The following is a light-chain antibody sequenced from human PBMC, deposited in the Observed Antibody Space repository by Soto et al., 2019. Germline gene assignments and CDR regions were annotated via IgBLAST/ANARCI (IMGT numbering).Light chain of an antibody. J-gene: IGKJ2*01. CDR2: LGS. V-gene: IGKV2-28*01. CDR3: MQALQTLYP. CDR1: QSLLHSNGYNY. Sequence: DIVMTQSPLSLPVTPGEPASISCRSSQSLLHSNGYNYLDWYLQKPGQSPQLLIYLGSNRASGVPDRFSRSGSGTDFTLKISRVEAEDVGVYYCMQALQTLYPFGQGTKLEIK.